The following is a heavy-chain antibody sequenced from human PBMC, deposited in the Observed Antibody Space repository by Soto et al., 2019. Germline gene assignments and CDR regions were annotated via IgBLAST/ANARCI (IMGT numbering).Heavy chain of an antibody. CDR1: GFTFSSYA. CDR3: ARGLNVFYFDY. CDR2: ISYDGSNK. J-gene: IGHJ4*02. V-gene: IGHV3-30-3*01. Sequence: PGGSLRLSCAASGFTFSSYAMHWVRQAPGKGLEWVAVISYDGSNKYYADSVKGRFTISRDNSKNTLYLQMNSLRAEDTAVYYCARGLNVFYFDYWGQGTLVTVSS.